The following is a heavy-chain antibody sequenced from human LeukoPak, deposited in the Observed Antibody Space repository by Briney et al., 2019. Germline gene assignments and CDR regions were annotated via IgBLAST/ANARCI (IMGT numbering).Heavy chain of an antibody. D-gene: IGHD6-13*01. J-gene: IGHJ4*02. CDR3: ARVGRIAAAGADDY. V-gene: IGHV1-69*04. CDR2: IIPIFGIA. CDR1: GGTFSSYA. Sequence: GSSVKVSCKASGGTFSSYAISWVRQAPGQGLEWMGRIIPIFGIANYAQKFQGRVTITADKSTSTAYMELSSLRSEDTAVYYCARVGRIAAAGADDYWGQGTLVTVSS.